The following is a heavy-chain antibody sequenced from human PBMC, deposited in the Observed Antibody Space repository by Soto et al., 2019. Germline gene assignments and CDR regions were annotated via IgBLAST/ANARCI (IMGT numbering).Heavy chain of an antibody. CDR3: ARGLITGSHYSGGWYYFDS. V-gene: IGHV4-34*01. Sequence: QVQLQQSGAGLLKLSETLSLTCAVYGESFSGHIWTWIRQTPGKGLQWIGQINHSGSASYNPSLKSRVTISVHTSNSQFSLELSSVTAADTAVYYCARGLITGSHYSGGWYYFDSWGQGTQVTVSS. CDR2: INHSGSA. D-gene: IGHD6-19*01. CDR1: GESFSGHI. J-gene: IGHJ4*02.